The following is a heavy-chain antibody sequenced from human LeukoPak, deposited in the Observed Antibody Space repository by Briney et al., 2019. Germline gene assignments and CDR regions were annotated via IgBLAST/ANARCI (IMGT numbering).Heavy chain of an antibody. CDR2: IDTDGSNT. CDR1: GFTFSSYW. CDR3: ARAMLDSSGRDY. Sequence: RGSLRLSCAASGFTFSSYWMHWVRQAPGKGLVRVSRIDTDGSNTGYADSVKGRFTISRDNAKNTVYLQINSLRAEDTALYYCARAMLDSSGRDYWGQGTLVTVSS. V-gene: IGHV3-74*01. D-gene: IGHD3-22*01. J-gene: IGHJ4*02.